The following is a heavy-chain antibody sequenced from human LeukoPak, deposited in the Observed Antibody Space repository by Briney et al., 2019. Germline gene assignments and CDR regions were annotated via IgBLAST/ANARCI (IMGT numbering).Heavy chain of an antibody. D-gene: IGHD2/OR15-2a*01. V-gene: IGHV4-59*01. CDR1: GDSISGYY. CDR2: VYYSGAT. CDR3: AKYGNYLVD. Sequence: PSETLSLTCTVSGDSISGYYWSWIRQPPGKGLEYIGYVYYSGATNPNPSLKSRVTISLDTSKNQFSLKLNSVTAADTAVYYCAKYGNYLVDWGQGTLVTVSS. J-gene: IGHJ4*02.